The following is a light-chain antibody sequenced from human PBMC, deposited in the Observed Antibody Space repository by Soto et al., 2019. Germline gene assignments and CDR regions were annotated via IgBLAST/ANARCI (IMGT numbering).Light chain of an antibody. V-gene: IGKV3-20*01. CDR3: QQDGSSPLT. Sequence: EIVLTQSPGTLSLSPGERATLSCRASQSVSSSYLAWYQQKPGQAPRLLIYGASSRATGIPDRFSGSGSGTNFTITISRLEPEDLAVYYCQQDGSSPLTFGQGTKVEIK. J-gene: IGKJ1*01. CDR1: QSVSSSY. CDR2: GAS.